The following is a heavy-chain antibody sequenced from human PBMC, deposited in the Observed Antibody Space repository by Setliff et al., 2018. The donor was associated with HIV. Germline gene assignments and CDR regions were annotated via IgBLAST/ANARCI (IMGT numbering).Heavy chain of an antibody. D-gene: IGHD3-3*01. J-gene: IGHJ4*02. Sequence: ASVKVSCKTSGYTFSRYGISWVRQAPGQGLEWMGWISAYNGNTNYAQKLQGRVTMTRDTSTSTVYMELSSLRSEDTAVYYCASRYNFWNGYSRGYFDYWGQGTLVTVSS. CDR3: ASRYNFWNGYSRGYFDY. CDR2: ISAYNGNT. CDR1: GYTFSRYG. V-gene: IGHV1-18*01.